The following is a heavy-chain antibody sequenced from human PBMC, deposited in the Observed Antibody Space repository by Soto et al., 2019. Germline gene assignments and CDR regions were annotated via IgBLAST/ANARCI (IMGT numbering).Heavy chain of an antibody. Sequence: PGESLKISCKGSGYSFTSYWIGWVRQMPGKGLEWMRIIYPGDSDTRYSPSFQGQVTISADKSISTAYLQWSSLKASDTAMYYCAREGITIFGVATGDAFDIRGQGTMVTVSS. V-gene: IGHV5-51*01. CDR2: IYPGDSDT. CDR1: GYSFTSYW. J-gene: IGHJ3*02. CDR3: AREGITIFGVATGDAFDI. D-gene: IGHD3-3*01.